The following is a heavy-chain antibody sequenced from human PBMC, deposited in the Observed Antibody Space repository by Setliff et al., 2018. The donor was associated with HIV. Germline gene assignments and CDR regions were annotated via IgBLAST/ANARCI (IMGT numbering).Heavy chain of an antibody. CDR2: FYYSGST. J-gene: IGHJ4*02. CDR3: ARDLRAVTID. Sequence: SETLSLTCTVSGGSVSSGNYYWSWIRQPPGKGLEWIGYFYYSGSTNYNPSLKSRASISLDTPKNQFSLKLTSVTAADTAVYFCARDLRAVTIDWGQGTLVTVSS. V-gene: IGHV4-61*01. CDR1: GGSVSSGNYY. D-gene: IGHD4-17*01.